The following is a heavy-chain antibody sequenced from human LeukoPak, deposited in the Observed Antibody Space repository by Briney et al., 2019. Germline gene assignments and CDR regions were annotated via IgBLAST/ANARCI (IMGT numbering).Heavy chain of an antibody. Sequence: PGGSLRLSSAASGFIFDDYGMSWVRQAPGKGLEWVSGINWNGSITGYADSVKGRFTISRDNAKNSLYLQMNSLRAEDTALYYCARVYLSQQLVPGPDYWGQGTLVTVSS. D-gene: IGHD6-13*01. V-gene: IGHV3-20*04. CDR1: GFIFDDYG. J-gene: IGHJ4*02. CDR2: INWNGSIT. CDR3: ARVYLSQQLVPGPDY.